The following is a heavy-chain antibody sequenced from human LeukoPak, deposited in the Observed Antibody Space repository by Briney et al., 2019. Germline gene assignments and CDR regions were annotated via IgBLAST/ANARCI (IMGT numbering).Heavy chain of an antibody. CDR2: ISASGGTT. Sequence: GGSLRLSCEAAGLSLNRYVMCWVRQAPGKGLEWISTISASGGTTYYTDSVQGRFTISRDNSKNTLYLQMNSLRAEDTALYYCATLYGDYNWYFDLWGRGTLVNVSS. CDR1: GLSLNRYV. CDR3: ATLYGDYNWYFDL. J-gene: IGHJ2*01. D-gene: IGHD4-17*01. V-gene: IGHV3-23*01.